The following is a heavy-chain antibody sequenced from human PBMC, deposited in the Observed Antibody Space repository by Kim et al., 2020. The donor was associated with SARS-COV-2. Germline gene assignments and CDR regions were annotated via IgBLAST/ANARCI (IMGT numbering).Heavy chain of an antibody. J-gene: IGHJ5*02. V-gene: IGHV1-46*01. Sequence: GQKYQGRVTMTRDTPTSTAYMELSSLRSDDTAVYYCARDNSAGSAWWFDPWGQGTLVTVSS. D-gene: IGHD2-15*01. CDR3: ARDNSAGSAWWFDP.